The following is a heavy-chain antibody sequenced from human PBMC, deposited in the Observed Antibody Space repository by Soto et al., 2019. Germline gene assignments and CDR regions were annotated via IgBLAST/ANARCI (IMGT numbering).Heavy chain of an antibody. CDR3: AREGRQGLQEVYYGMDV. J-gene: IGHJ6*02. CDR1: GGTFSSYA. Sequence: QVQLVQSGAEVKKPGSSVKVSCKASGGTFSSYAISWVRQAPGQGLEWMGGIIPIFGTANYAQKFQGRVTITADESTSTAYMELSSLRSEDTAVYYCAREGRQGLQEVYYGMDVWGQGTTVTVSS. CDR2: IIPIFGTA. V-gene: IGHV1-69*12. D-gene: IGHD3-16*01.